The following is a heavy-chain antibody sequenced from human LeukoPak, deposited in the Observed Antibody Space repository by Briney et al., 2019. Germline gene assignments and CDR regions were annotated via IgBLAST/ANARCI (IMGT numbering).Heavy chain of an antibody. Sequence: GGSLRLSCAASGFTFSSYAMSWVRQAPGKGLEWVSAISGSGGSTYYADSVKGRFTISRDNSKDTLYLQMNSLRAEDTAVYYCATRPILGEFVYWGQGTLVTVSS. D-gene: IGHD3-10*01. CDR1: GFTFSSYA. CDR3: ATRPILGEFVY. V-gene: IGHV3-23*01. J-gene: IGHJ4*02. CDR2: ISGSGGST.